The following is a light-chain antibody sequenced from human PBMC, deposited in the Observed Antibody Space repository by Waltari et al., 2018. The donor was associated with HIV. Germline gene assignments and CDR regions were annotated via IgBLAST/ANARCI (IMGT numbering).Light chain of an antibody. CDR3: QQYNNWPPWT. J-gene: IGKJ1*01. Sequence: EVVMTHSPATLSVSPGARVTLSCRASQSVRSNLAWYQQTPGQAPRLLIYDASTRASGVPARFSGSGSGTDFTLTITSLQSEDCAVYYCQQYNNWPPWTFGQGTRVQIK. CDR1: QSVRSN. V-gene: IGKV3-15*01. CDR2: DAS.